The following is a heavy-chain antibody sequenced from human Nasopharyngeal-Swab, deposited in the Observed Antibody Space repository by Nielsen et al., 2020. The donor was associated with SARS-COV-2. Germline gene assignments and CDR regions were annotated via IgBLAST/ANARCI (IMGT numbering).Heavy chain of an antibody. D-gene: IGHD6-6*01. J-gene: IGHJ6*02. CDR3: VRERESSYGMDV. V-gene: IGHV3-7*01. CDR1: GFTFNTYA. Sequence: GESLKISCAASGFTFNTYAMSWVRQAPGKGLEWVANIKQGGSEKHYVDSVKGRFTISRDDAKNSQSLQMNSLRVEDTAVYYCVRERESSYGMDVWGQGTTVTVSS. CDR2: IKQGGSEK.